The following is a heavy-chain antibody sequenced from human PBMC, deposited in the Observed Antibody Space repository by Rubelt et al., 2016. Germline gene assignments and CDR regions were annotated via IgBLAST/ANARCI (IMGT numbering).Heavy chain of an antibody. CDR2: IYSGGST. J-gene: IGHJ4*02. Sequence: GGVVQPGRSLRLSCAASGFTFSSYAMHWVRQAPGKGLEWVSVIYSGGSTYYADSVKGRFTISRDNSKNTLYLQMNSLRAEDTAVYYCARSLAVAGTSPRFYFDYWGQGTLVTVSS. V-gene: IGHV3-66*01. CDR1: GFTFSSYA. D-gene: IGHD6-19*01. CDR3: ARSLAVAGTSPRFYFDY.